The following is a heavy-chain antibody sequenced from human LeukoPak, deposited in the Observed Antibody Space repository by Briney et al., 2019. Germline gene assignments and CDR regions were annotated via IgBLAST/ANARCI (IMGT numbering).Heavy chain of an antibody. D-gene: IGHD1-26*01. J-gene: IGHJ1*01. CDR3: TREGAPFQH. Sequence: PGRSLRLSCTASGFTFCDYAMSWFRQAPGKGLEWVGFIRSKAYGGTTEYAASVKGRFTISRDDSKSIAYLQMNSLKTEDTAVYYCTREGAPFQHWGQGTLVTVSS. CDR2: IRSKAYGGTT. V-gene: IGHV3-49*03. CDR1: GFTFCDYA.